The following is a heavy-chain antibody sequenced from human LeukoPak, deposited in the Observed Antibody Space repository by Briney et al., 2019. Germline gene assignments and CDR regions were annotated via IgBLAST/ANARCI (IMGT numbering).Heavy chain of an antibody. CDR3: ASPHLPSRGWYAWNY. Sequence: SVKVSCKASGDTFSSYAISWVRHAPGQGLEWMGRIIPILGIANYAQKFQGRVTITADKSTSTAYMELSSLRSEDTAVYYCASPHLPSRGWYAWNYWGQGTLVTVSS. V-gene: IGHV1-69*04. CDR1: GDTFSSYA. CDR2: IIPILGIA. D-gene: IGHD6-19*01. J-gene: IGHJ4*02.